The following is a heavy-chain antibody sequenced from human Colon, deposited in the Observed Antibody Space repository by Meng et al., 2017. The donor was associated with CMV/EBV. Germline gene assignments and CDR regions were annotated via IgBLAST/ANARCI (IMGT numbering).Heavy chain of an antibody. CDR2: IYYSGST. CDR1: GGSISTSDYY. V-gene: IGHV4-61*08. J-gene: IGHJ6*02. D-gene: IGHD2-21*01. CDR3: ARNSRYYYYGMDV. Sequence: GSLRLSCTVSGGSISTSDYYWNWIRQPPGKGLEWIGYIYYSGSTNYNPSLKSRVTISVDTSKNQFSLKLSSVTAADTAVYYCARNSRYYYYGMDVWGQGTTVTVSS.